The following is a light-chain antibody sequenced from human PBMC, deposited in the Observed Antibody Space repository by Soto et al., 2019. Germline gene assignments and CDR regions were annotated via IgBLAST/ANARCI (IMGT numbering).Light chain of an antibody. V-gene: IGLV1-44*01. CDR1: SSNIRSNT. CDR3: GGWDDSLNGWV. CDR2: SND. J-gene: IGLJ3*02. Sequence: QSVLTQPPSASGTPGQRVTISCSGSSSNIRSNTVNWYQHLPGTAPKLLIYSNDQRPSGVPDRFSGSKSGTSASLAISGLQSEDEADYYCGGWDDSLNGWVFGGGTKVTVL.